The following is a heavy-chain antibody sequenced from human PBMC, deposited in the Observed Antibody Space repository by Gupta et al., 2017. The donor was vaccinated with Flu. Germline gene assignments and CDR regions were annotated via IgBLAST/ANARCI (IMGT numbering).Heavy chain of an antibody. CDR2: ISYDDSNK. CDR3: GKDLYDSRGYYGVES. V-gene: IGHV3-30*18. J-gene: IGHJ4*02. Sequence: QVQLVESGGGVVQPGRSLRLSCAASGFVFRRYGMHWVRQTPGKGLEWVAFISYDDSNKYYVDSVKGRFIISRDSSQNTLYLQMNSLRPEDTAVYYCGKDLYDSRGYYGVESWGQGVLVTVSS. CDR1: GFVFRRYG. D-gene: IGHD3-22*01.